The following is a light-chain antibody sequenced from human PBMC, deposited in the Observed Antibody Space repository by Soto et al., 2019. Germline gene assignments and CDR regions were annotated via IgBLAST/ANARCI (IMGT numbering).Light chain of an antibody. CDR1: QDIENY. CDR2: GAT. V-gene: IGKV1-27*01. CDR3: QNCKSAVFT. J-gene: IGKJ3*01. Sequence: DIQLTQSPSSLSASVGDRVTITCRASQDIENYLACYQQRPGKVPKLLIYGATTLQPGVPSRFSGSGSGTDFTLTISSLQPEDVATYYCQNCKSAVFTFGPGTKVDTK.